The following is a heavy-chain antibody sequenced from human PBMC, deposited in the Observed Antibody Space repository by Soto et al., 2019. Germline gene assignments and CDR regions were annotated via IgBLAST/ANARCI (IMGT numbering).Heavy chain of an antibody. CDR3: TRVLGYTFEPGKTRYYAMDV. J-gene: IGHJ6*02. D-gene: IGHD5-18*01. CDR2: LIPVFGSP. V-gene: IGHV1-69*01. Sequence: QVQLVQSGAEVKKPGSSVTVSCKPSGGPFSKDAINWVRQAPGQGLEWMGLLIPVFGSPIYAQKFQGRIRITADESTSTAFMDLSSLRSEDTAVYYCTRVLGYTFEPGKTRYYAMDVWGQGTTVSVSS. CDR1: GGPFSKDA.